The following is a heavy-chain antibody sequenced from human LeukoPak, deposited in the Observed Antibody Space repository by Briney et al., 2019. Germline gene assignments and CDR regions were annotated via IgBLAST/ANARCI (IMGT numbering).Heavy chain of an antibody. CDR2: ISSSGSTI. D-gene: IGHD3-10*02. Sequence: GGSLRLSCAASGFSLSSYWMNWVRQAPGKGLEWVSYISSSGSTIYYADSVKGRFTISRDNAKNSLYLQMNSLRAEGTAVYYCAELGITMIGGVWGKGTTVTISS. V-gene: IGHV3-48*04. J-gene: IGHJ6*04. CDR3: AELGITMIGGV. CDR1: GFSLSSYW.